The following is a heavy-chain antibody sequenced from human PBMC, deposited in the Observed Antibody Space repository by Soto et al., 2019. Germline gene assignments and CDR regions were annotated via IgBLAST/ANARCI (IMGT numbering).Heavy chain of an antibody. D-gene: IGHD3-10*01. J-gene: IGHJ6*02. CDR2: IYTSGST. Sequence: PSETLSLTCTVSGGSISSYYWSWIRQPAGKGLEWIGRIYTSGSTNYNPSLKSRVTMSVDTSKNQFSLKLSSVTAADTAVYYCARDRGAYGSGSYYEDYYYYGMDVWGQGTTVTVS. CDR3: ARDRGAYGSGSYYEDYYYYGMDV. V-gene: IGHV4-4*07. CDR1: GGSISSYY.